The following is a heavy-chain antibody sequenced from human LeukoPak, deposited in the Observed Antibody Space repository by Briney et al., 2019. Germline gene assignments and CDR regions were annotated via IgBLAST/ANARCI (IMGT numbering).Heavy chain of an antibody. Sequence: ASVKVSCKASGYTFTSYGISWVRQAPGQGLEWMGWISAYNGNTNYAQKLQGRVTMTTDTSTSTAYMELRSLRSDDTAVYYCARVSGMVLLWFGNISPTGWFDPWGQGTLVTVSS. J-gene: IGHJ5*02. CDR2: ISAYNGNT. CDR1: GYTFTSYG. D-gene: IGHD3-10*01. CDR3: ARVSGMVLLWFGNISPTGWFDP. V-gene: IGHV1-18*01.